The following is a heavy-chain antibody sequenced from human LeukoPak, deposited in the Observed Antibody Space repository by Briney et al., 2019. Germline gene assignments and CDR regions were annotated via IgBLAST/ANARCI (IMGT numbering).Heavy chain of an antibody. J-gene: IGHJ6*02. CDR1: GLTVSSNY. D-gene: IGHD1-26*01. CDR3: AKGAWDLLAGMDV. Sequence: GGSLRLSCAASGLTVSSNYMSWVRQAPGGGLEWVSAISGSVGSTYYADSVKGRFTISRDNSKNTLYLQMNSRIAEAPAVYYCAKGAWDLLAGMDVWGQGTTVTVSS. V-gene: IGHV3-23*01. CDR2: ISGSVGST.